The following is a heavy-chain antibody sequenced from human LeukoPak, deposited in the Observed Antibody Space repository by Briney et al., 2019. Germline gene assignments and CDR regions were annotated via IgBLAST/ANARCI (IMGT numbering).Heavy chain of an antibody. CDR2: KYDGART. CDR3: ARGAGYPFYMDV. J-gene: IGHJ6*03. Sequence: GGSLRLSCAASAFIDSADYMSWVRQAPGKGLEWVSLKYDGARTYYPDSVKGRFSISRDSSQNTPYLQMNSLRIEDTAVYYCARGAGYPFYMDVWGKGTTVTVSS. D-gene: IGHD5-18*01. V-gene: IGHV3-66*02. CDR1: AFIDSADY.